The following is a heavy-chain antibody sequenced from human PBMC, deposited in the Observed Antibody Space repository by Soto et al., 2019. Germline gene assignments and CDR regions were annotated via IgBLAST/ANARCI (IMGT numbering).Heavy chain of an antibody. J-gene: IGHJ4*02. V-gene: IGHV3-48*02. CDR2: ISGSGGTI. CDR1: GFTLSSYS. CDR3: ARETGLRSSGWSYYFDF. D-gene: IGHD6-19*01. Sequence: EVQLVESGGGLVQPGGSLRLSCAASGFTLSSYSMHWVRQAPGKGLEWVSYISGSGGTIYYADSVKGRFTISRDNAKNSRSVQMNSLRDEDTAVDFCARETGLRSSGWSYYFDFWGQGTRVTVSS.